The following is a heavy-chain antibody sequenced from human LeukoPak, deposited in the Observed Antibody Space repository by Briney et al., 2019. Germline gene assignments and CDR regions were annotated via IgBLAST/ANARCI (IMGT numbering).Heavy chain of an antibody. CDR1: GGTFSSYA. CDR3: ARGGGGYLDYYYSCGRDV. J-gene: IGHJ6*04. D-gene: IGHD5-12*01. CDR2: IIPIFGTA. V-gene: IGHV1-69*13. Sequence: SVKVSCKASGGTFSSYAISWVRQAPGQGLEWMGGIIPIFGTANYAQKFQGRVTITADESTSTAYMELSSLRSEDTAVYHCARGGGGYLDYYYSCGRDVGAKGTTATVPS.